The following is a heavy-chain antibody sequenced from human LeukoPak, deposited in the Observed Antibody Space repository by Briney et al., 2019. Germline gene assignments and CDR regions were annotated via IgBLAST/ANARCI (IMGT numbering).Heavy chain of an antibody. CDR2: IHTSGST. CDR1: GGSISSYY. D-gene: IGHD6-13*01. V-gene: IGHV4-4*07. Sequence: SETLSLTCTVSGGSISSYYRSWIRQPAGKGLEWIGHIHTSGSTNYNPSLKSRVTMSVDTSKNQFSLKLSSVTAADTAVNYCARQRGQQQLGEVWFDPWGQGTLVTVSS. J-gene: IGHJ5*02. CDR3: ARQRGQQQLGEVWFDP.